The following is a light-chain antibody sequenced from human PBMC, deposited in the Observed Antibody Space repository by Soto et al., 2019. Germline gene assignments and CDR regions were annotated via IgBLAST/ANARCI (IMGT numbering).Light chain of an antibody. CDR1: QSVSSSY. CDR3: QQYGSSRFT. J-gene: IGKJ3*01. CDR2: GAS. V-gene: IGKV3-20*01. Sequence: EIVLTQSPGTLSLSPGERATLSCRTSQSVSSSYLAWYQQKPGQAPSLLIYGASSRATGIPDRFSGSGSGKDFTLSISRLEPEDFSVYYCQQYGSSRFTFGPGTKVDIK.